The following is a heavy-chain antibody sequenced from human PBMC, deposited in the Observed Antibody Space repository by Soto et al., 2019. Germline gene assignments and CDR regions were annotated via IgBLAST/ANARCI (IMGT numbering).Heavy chain of an antibody. CDR3: ARAPMVLSRSYFDS. Sequence: SETLSLTCTVSGGSISNFYWSWIRQPPGKGLEWIGYISYSGNTNYNPSVKRRVSISVDTSQNQLSLNLTSVTAADTAVYYCARAPMVLSRSYFDSWGQGTPVTVSS. J-gene: IGHJ4*02. V-gene: IGHV4-59*01. D-gene: IGHD2-8*01. CDR2: ISYSGNT. CDR1: GGSISNFY.